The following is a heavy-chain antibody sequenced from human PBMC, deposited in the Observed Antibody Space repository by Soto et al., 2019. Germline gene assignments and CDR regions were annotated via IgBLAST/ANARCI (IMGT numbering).Heavy chain of an antibody. Sequence: PGGSMRPSCAASGFTFDDYAMQWVRQAPGKGLEWVSGISWNSGSIGYADSVRGRFTISRDNAKNSLYLQMNSLRAEDTALYYCAKGKSFGTTVYYFDYWGQGTLVTVSS. CDR3: AKGKSFGTTVYYFDY. D-gene: IGHD1-7*01. V-gene: IGHV3-9*01. CDR1: GFTFDDYA. CDR2: ISWNSGSI. J-gene: IGHJ4*02.